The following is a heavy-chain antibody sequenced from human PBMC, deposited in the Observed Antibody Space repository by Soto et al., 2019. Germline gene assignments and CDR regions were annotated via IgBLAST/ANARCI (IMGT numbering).Heavy chain of an antibody. V-gene: IGHV3-30-3*01. CDR1: GFSFRNYA. CDR3: VRERRGYIPDN. D-gene: IGHD6-13*01. CDR2: ITYDGSNN. J-gene: IGHJ4*02. Sequence: QVHLVESGGGVVQPGRSLRLSCAASGFSFRNYAMHWVRQAPGKGLEWVALITYDGSNNYYADSLTGRFTISRDQSKDTLFLQMNSLRPEYTAVYYCVRERRGYIPDNWGQGTLVTVAS.